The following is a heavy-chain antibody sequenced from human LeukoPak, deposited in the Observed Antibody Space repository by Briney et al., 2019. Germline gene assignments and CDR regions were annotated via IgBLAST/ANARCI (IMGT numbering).Heavy chain of an antibody. CDR2: IYHVGNT. J-gene: IGHJ2*01. CDR3: ARSPSWFFDL. CDR1: GYSISSGYF. V-gene: IGHV4-38-2*01. Sequence: PSQTLSLTCDVSGYSISSGYFWGWIRQPPVKGLEWIGSIYHVGNTYQNPSLKSRVTISRDTSKNQFSLKLTSVTTADTAVYYCARSPSWFFDLWGRGTLVTVSS.